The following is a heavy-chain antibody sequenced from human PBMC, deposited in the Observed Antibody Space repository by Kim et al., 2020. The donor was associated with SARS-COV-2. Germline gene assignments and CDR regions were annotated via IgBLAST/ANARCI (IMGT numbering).Heavy chain of an antibody. V-gene: IGHV4-34*01. D-gene: IGHD2-21*01. CDR3: ARARCGGDCREKFYYYYYGMDV. CDR2: MNHSGST. Sequence: SETLSLTCAVYGGSFSGYYWSWIRQPPGKGLEWIGEMNHSGSTNYNPSLKSRVTISVDTSKNQFSLKLSSVTAADTAVYYCARARCGGDCREKFYYYYYGMDVWGQGTTVTVSS. CDR1: GGSFSGYY. J-gene: IGHJ6*02.